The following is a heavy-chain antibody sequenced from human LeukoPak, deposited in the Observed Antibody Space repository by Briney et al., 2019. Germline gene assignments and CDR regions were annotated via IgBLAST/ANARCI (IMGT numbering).Heavy chain of an antibody. CDR1: GYIFTSYW. CDR3: TVAVAGTRAPGY. J-gene: IGHJ4*02. V-gene: IGHV5-51*01. D-gene: IGHD6-19*01. Sequence: GESLKISCRGSGYIFTSYWIGWVRQMPGKGLEWMGIIYPADSDTRYSPSFRGQVTISADKSITTAYLQWSSLKASDSAMYYCTVAVAGTRAPGYWGQGTLVTVSS. CDR2: IYPADSDT.